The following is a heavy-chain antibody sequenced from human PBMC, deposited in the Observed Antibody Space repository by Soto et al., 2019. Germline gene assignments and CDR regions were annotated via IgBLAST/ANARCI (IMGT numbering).Heavy chain of an antibody. CDR3: AKDGAPRYCNRSSCNPGGAY. Sequence: QVQLVESGGGVVQPGRSLRLSCAGSGFTFTNYGLHWVRQAPGKGLEWVAVISYDGSNRYYADPVKGQFTISRDNSKNMLYMQMDSLSAKDTAVYYCAKDGAPRYCNRSSCNPGGAYWGQGTLVTVSS. V-gene: IGHV3-30*18. CDR2: ISYDGSNR. CDR1: GFTFTNYG. J-gene: IGHJ4*02. D-gene: IGHD2-15*01.